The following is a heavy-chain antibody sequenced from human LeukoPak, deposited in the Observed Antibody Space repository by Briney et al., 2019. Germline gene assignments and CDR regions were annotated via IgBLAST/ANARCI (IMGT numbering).Heavy chain of an antibody. CDR1: GFTFSSYS. V-gene: IGHV3-48*01. CDR2: ISSSGTI. CDR3: ARGLSYYDILSGYYSSGGSLDI. Sequence: GGSLRLSCAASGFTFSSYSMNWVRQAPGKGLEWVSYISSSGTIYYADSVKGRFTISRDNAKNSLYLQMNSLRAEDTAVYYCARGLSYYDILSGYYSSGGSLDIWGQGTMVIVSS. D-gene: IGHD3-9*01. J-gene: IGHJ3*02.